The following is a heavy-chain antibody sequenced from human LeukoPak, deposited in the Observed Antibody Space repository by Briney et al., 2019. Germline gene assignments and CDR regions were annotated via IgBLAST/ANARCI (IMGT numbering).Heavy chain of an antibody. Sequence: QPGRSLRLSCAASGFTFSSYAMSWVRQAPGKGLEWVSAISGSGGSTYYADSVKGRFTISRDNSKNTLYLQMNSLRAEDTAVYYCARRGITMIVVVIPYFDYWGQGTLVTVSS. CDR1: GFTFSSYA. V-gene: IGHV3-23*01. D-gene: IGHD3-22*01. J-gene: IGHJ4*02. CDR2: ISGSGGST. CDR3: ARRGITMIVVVIPYFDY.